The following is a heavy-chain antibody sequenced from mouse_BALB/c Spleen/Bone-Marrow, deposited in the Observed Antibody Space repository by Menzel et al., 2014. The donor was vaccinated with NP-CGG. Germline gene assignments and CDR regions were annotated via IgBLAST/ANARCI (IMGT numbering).Heavy chain of an antibody. CDR3: ARYDGYFDY. CDR2: INPGSGST. V-gene: IGHV1-54*03. J-gene: IGHJ2*01. Sequence: VKLVESGAELVRPGTSVKVSCKTSGYASTDYLMEWLKQRPGQGLEWIGVINPGSGSTNYNEKFKDKATLTADKSSSTAYIQLSSLTSDDSAVYFCARYDGYFDYWGQGTTLTVSS. D-gene: IGHD2-3*01. CDR1: GYASTDYL.